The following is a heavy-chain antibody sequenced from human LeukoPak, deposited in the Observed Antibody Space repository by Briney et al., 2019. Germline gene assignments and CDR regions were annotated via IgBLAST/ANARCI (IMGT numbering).Heavy chain of an antibody. D-gene: IGHD3-3*01. CDR1: GFTFSSYG. J-gene: IGHJ6*02. Sequence: PGGSLRLSCAASGFTFSSYGMHWVRQAPGKGLEWVAVISYDGSNKYYADSVKGRFTIPRDNSKNTLYLQMNSLRAEDAAVYYCAKDELRFLEWLSRMDVWGQGTTVTVSS. CDR3: AKDELRFLEWLSRMDV. CDR2: ISYDGSNK. V-gene: IGHV3-30*18.